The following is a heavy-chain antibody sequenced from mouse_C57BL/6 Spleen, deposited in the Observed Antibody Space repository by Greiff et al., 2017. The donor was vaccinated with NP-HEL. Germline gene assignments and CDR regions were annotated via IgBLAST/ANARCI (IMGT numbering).Heavy chain of an antibody. CDR3: ARGDDGPGAMGY. D-gene: IGHD2-12*01. CDR2: IDPSDSET. Sequence: QVQLQQPGAELVRPGSSVKLSCKASGYTFTSYWMHWVKQRPIQGLEWIGNIDPSDSETHYNQKFKDKATLTVDKSSSTAYMQLSSLTSEDSAVYYCARGDDGPGAMGYWGQGTSVTVSS. CDR1: GYTFTSYW. V-gene: IGHV1-52*01. J-gene: IGHJ4*01.